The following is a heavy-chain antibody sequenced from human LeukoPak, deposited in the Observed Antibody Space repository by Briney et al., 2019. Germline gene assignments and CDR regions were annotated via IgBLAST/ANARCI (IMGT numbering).Heavy chain of an antibody. V-gene: IGHV3-7*03. J-gene: IGHJ6*02. Sequence: GGSLRLSCAVSGFTFSSYWMNWVRQAPGKGLEWVANIKQDGSEKYYVDSVKGRFTISRLNSKNTLYLQMKSLRGEDTAVYYCARDSSPYGMDVWGRGTTVTVSS. CDR3: ARDSSPYGMDV. CDR1: GFTFSSYW. CDR2: IKQDGSEK.